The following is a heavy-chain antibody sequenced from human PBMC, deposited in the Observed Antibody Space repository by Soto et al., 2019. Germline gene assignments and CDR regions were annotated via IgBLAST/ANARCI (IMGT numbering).Heavy chain of an antibody. CDR2: IIPIFGTA. D-gene: IGHD5-18*01. J-gene: IGHJ6*02. CDR1: GGTFSSYA. CDR3: APHGLPNYSSCGMDV. Sequence: QVQLVQSGAEVKKPGSSVKVSCKASGGTFSSYAISWVRQAPGQGLEGMGGIIPIFGTANYAQKLQGRVTITADESTSTAYMELSSMRSEDTAVYYCAPHGLPNYSSCGMDVWGQGTTVTVSS. V-gene: IGHV1-69*12.